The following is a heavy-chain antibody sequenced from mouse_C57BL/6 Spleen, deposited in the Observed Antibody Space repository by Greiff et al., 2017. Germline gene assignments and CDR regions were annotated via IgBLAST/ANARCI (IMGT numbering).Heavy chain of an antibody. CDR1: GYTFTSYW. V-gene: IGHV1-64*01. Sequence: QVQLQQPGAELVKPGASVKLSCKASGYTFTSYWMHWVKQRPGQGLEWIGMIHPTSGSTNYNEKFKSKATLTVDKSSSTAYMQLSSLTSEDSAVYYCARNWDVGYFDVWGTGTTVTVSS. CDR3: ARNWDVGYFDV. D-gene: IGHD4-1*01. CDR2: IHPTSGST. J-gene: IGHJ1*03.